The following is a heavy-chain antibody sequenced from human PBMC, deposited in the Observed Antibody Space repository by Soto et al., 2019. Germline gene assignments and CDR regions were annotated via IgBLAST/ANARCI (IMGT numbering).Heavy chain of an antibody. CDR1: GYSFTDYH. V-gene: IGHV1-2*04. CDR3: ARGDSTDCSNGVCSFFYNHDMDV. J-gene: IGHJ6*02. D-gene: IGHD2-8*01. Sequence: ASVKVSCKASGYSFTDYHIHWVRQTPGQGLEWLGRINPKSGGTSTAQKFQGWVTMTTDTSISTASMELTRLTSDDTAIYYCARGDSTDCSNGVCSFFYNHDMDVWGQGTTVT. CDR2: INPKSGGT.